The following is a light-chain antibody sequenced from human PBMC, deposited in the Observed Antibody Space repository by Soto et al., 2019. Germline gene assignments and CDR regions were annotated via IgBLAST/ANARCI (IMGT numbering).Light chain of an antibody. CDR3: QQYNTWLWT. CDR1: QSINAH. Sequence: EVVMTQSPATLSVSPGERVTLSCRASQSINAHLAWYQQKSGQAPRLLIHGASTRATGIPARFSGSGFGTEFILTISRLQSEDFAIYYCQQYNTWLWTFRQGTKVEI. CDR2: GAS. J-gene: IGKJ1*01. V-gene: IGKV3-15*01.